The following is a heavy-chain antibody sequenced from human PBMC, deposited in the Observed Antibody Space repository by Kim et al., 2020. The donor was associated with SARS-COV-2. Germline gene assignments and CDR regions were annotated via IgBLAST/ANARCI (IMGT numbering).Heavy chain of an antibody. CDR2: ISAYNGNT. CDR3: ARDDHVEMATIHDY. CDR1: GYTFTSYG. J-gene: IGHJ4*02. D-gene: IGHD5-12*01. V-gene: IGHV1-18*01. Sequence: ASVKVSCKASGYTFTSYGISWVRQAPGQGLEWMGWISAYNGNTNYAQKLQGRVTMTTDTSTSTAYMELRSLRSDDTAVYYCARDDHVEMATIHDYWGQGTLVTVSS.